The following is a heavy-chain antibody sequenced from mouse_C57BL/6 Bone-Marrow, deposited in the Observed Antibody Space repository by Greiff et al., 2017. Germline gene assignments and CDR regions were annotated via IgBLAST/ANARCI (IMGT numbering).Heavy chain of an antibody. J-gene: IGHJ4*01. CDR1: GYTFTNYW. D-gene: IGHD2-3*01. CDR3: ARCYDGYYFYAMDY. V-gene: IGHV1-63*01. CDR2: IYPGGGYT. Sequence: VKLQQSGAELVRPGTSVKMSCKASGYTFTNYWIGWAKQRPGHGLEWIGDIYPGGGYTNYNEKFKGKATLTADKSSSTAYMQFSSLTSEDSAIYYCARCYDGYYFYAMDYWGQGTSVTVSS.